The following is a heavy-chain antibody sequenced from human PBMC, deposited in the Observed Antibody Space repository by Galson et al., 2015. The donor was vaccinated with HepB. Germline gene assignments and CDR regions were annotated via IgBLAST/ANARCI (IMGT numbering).Heavy chain of an antibody. CDR1: GFTFSSYG. V-gene: IGHV3-30*03. D-gene: IGHD1-7*01. CDR3: AREWGTAVND. Sequence: SLRLSCAASGFTFSSYGMHWVRQAPGKGLEWVTVISYDGSNKYYADSVKGRFTISRDNAKNTLYLQMNSLRAEDTAVYYCAREWGTAVNDWGQGTLVTVSS. CDR2: ISYDGSNK. J-gene: IGHJ4*02.